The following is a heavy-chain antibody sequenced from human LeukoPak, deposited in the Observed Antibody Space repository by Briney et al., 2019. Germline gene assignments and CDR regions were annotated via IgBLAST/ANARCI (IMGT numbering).Heavy chain of an antibody. Sequence: SETLSLTCAVYGGSFSGYYWSWIRQPPGKGLEWIGEINHSGSTNYNPSLKSRVTIPVDTSKNQFSLKLSSVTAADTAVYYCASSGSYFAGLDYWGQGTLVTVSS. D-gene: IGHD1-26*01. CDR2: INHSGST. V-gene: IGHV4-34*01. J-gene: IGHJ4*02. CDR3: ASSGSYFAGLDY. CDR1: GGSFSGYY.